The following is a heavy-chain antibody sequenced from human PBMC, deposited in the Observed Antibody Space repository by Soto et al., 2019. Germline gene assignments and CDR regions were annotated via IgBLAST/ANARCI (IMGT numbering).Heavy chain of an antibody. CDR2: ISGSGDST. CDR1: GFTFSSSA. D-gene: IGHD1-26*01. V-gene: IGHV3-23*01. CDR3: ASWELLNWFAP. J-gene: IGHJ5*02. Sequence: EVQLLESGGGLVQPGGSLRLSCAASGFTFSSSAMSWVRQAPGKGLEWVSSISGSGDSTYFAVSVKGRFTISRDNAKHTLYLQTSSLRAEDTAVYYCASWELLNWFAPWGQGTLVTVSS.